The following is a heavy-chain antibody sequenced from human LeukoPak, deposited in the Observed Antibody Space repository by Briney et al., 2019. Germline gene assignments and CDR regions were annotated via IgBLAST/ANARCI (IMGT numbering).Heavy chain of an antibody. CDR3: ARRYYDFWSGYFTGAFDI. J-gene: IGHJ3*02. V-gene: IGHV4-38-2*01. CDR2: IYHSGST. Sequence: PSETLYLTXAVSGYSISSGYYWGWIRQPPGKGLEWIGSIYHSGSTYYKPSLKSRVTISVDTSKNQFSLKLSSVTAADTAVYYCARRYYDFWSGYFTGAFDIWGQGTMVTVSS. CDR1: GYSISSGYY. D-gene: IGHD3-3*01.